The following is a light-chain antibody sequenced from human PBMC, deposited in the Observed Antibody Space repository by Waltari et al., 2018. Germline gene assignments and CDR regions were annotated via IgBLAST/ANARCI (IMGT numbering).Light chain of an antibody. CDR3: MQALQTPGS. CDR2: LGS. J-gene: IGKJ2*03. CDR1: QSLLHRNGYNY. V-gene: IGKV2-28*01. Sequence: DIVMTQSPLSLPVTPGEPASISSRPRQSLLHRNGYNYLAWYLQKPGQSHQLLIYLGSNRASGVPDRFSGSGSGTDFTLKISRVXXXDVGVYYCMQALQTPGSFGQGTKLEIK.